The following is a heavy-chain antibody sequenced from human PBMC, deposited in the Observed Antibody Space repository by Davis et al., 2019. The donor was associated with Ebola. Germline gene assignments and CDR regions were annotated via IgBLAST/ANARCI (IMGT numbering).Heavy chain of an antibody. CDR3: ARDRGILRLVGDYYFDN. D-gene: IGHD3-10*01. CDR1: GFTFSNYW. J-gene: IGHJ4*02. CDR2: VNHEGSST. V-gene: IGHV3-74*01. Sequence: GESLKISCAASGFTFSNYWMHWVRQAPGKGLMWVSRVNHEGSSTTYADSVKGRFTISRDNAKNTLYLQMNSLRAEDSAVYYCARDRGILRLVGDYYFDNWGQGTLVTVSS.